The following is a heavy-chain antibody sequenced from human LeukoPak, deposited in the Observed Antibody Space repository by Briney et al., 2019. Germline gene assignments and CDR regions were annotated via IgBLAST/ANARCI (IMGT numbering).Heavy chain of an antibody. D-gene: IGHD3-22*01. J-gene: IGHJ4*02. CDR3: ARGRAKYYDSHGDYFDY. V-gene: IGHV4-39*07. CDR1: GGSISSSSYY. Sequence: SETLSLTCTVSGGSISSSSYYWGWIRQPPGKGLEWIGSIYYSGSTYYNPSLKSRVTISVDTSKNQFSLKLSSVTAADTAVYYCARGRAKYYDSHGDYFDYWGQGTLVTVSS. CDR2: IYYSGST.